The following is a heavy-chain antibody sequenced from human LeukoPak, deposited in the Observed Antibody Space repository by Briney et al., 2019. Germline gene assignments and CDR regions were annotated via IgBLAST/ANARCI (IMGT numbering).Heavy chain of an antibody. Sequence: SETLSLTCTVSGGSISSYYWSWIRQPAGKGLEWIGRIYTSGSTNYNPSLKSRVTMSVDTSKNQFSLKLSSVTAADTAVYYCARGPVRGFGDPIPPLGYYYGMDVWGQGTTVTVSS. CDR1: GGSISSYY. D-gene: IGHD3-10*01. CDR2: IYTSGST. CDR3: ARGPVRGFGDPIPPLGYYYGMDV. J-gene: IGHJ6*02. V-gene: IGHV4-4*07.